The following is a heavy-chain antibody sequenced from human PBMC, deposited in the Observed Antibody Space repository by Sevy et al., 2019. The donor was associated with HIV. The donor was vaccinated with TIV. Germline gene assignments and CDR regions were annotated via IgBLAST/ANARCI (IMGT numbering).Heavy chain of an antibody. D-gene: IGHD3-3*01. CDR1: GFTFGDYA. J-gene: IGHJ4*02. V-gene: IGHV3-49*03. CDR2: IRSKAYGGTT. CDR3: TRARYYDCWSGYYLGYFDY. Sequence: GGSLRLSCTASGFTFGDYAMSWFRQAPGKGLEWVGFIRSKAYGGTTEYATSVKGRFTISREDSKSIAYLQMNSLKTEDTAVYYCTRARYYDCWSGYYLGYFDYWGQGTLVTVSS.